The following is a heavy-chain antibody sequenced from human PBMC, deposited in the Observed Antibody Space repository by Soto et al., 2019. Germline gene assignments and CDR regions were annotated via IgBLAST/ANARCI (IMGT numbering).Heavy chain of an antibody. CDR1: GGSISSGGYY. CDR3: ASSTGLGELFESDY. V-gene: IGHV4-31*03. CDR2: IYYSGST. D-gene: IGHD3-16*01. Sequence: PSETLSLTCTVSGGSISSGGYYWSWIRQHPGKGLEWIGYIYYSGSTYYNPSLKSRVTISVDTSKNQFSLKLSSVTAADTAVYYCASSTGLGELFESDYWGQGTLVTISS. J-gene: IGHJ4*02.